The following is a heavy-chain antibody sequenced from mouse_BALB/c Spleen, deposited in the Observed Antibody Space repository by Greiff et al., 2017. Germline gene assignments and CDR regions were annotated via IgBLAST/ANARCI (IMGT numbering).Heavy chain of an antibody. CDR2: IYPGDGDT. Sequence: VQLQQSGAELVRPGSSVKISCKASGYAFSSYWMNWVKQRPGQGLEWIGQIYPGDGDTNYNGKFKGKATLTADKSSSTAYMQLSSLTSEDSAVYFCARADGVGYFDDWGEGTTVTVSS. CDR1: GYAFSSYW. D-gene: IGHD1-3*01. J-gene: IGHJ1*01. V-gene: IGHV1-80*01. CDR3: ARADGVGYFDD.